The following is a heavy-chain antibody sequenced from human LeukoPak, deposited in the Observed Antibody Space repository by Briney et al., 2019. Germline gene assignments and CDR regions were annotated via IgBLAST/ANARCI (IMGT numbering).Heavy chain of an antibody. CDR2: TYYRSKRYN. Sequence: SQTLSLTCAVSGDSFFWNSVAWNWIRQSPSRGLEWLGRTYYRSKRYNDYAVSVKSRITINPDTSKNQFSLQLNSVTPEDTAVYYCARGLGIMITFGGVIVRENWFDPWGQGTLVTVSS. V-gene: IGHV6-1*01. CDR3: ARGLGIMITFGGVIVRENWFDP. D-gene: IGHD3-16*02. CDR1: GDSFFWNSVA. J-gene: IGHJ5*02.